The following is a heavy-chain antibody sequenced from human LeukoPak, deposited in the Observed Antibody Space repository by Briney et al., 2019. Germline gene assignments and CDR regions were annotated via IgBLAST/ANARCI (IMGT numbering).Heavy chain of an antibody. V-gene: IGHV4-34*01. CDR1: GGSFSGYY. CDR3: ARQLGYCSGGDCYGYYFDY. Sequence: SETLSLTCAVYGGSFSGYYWTWIRQSPGKGLEWVGEINPSGSTNYNPSLKSRVTISVDTSKNQFSLKLSSVTAADTAVYYCARQLGYCSGGDCYGYYFDYWGQGTLVTVSS. D-gene: IGHD2-15*01. CDR2: INPSGST. J-gene: IGHJ4*02.